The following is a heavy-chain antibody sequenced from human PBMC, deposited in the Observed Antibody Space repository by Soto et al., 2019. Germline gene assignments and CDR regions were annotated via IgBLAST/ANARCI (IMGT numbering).Heavy chain of an antibody. CDR1: GGTFSSYA. V-gene: IGHV1-69*13. CDR2: IIPIFGTA. J-gene: IGHJ5*02. CDR3: ARGRQQLVYSFDP. D-gene: IGHD6-13*01. Sequence: SVKVSCKASGGTFSSYAISWVLQAPGQGLEWMGWIIPIFGTANYAQKFQGRVTITADESTSTAYMELSSLRSEDTAVYYCARGRQQLVYSFDPWGQGTLVTVSS.